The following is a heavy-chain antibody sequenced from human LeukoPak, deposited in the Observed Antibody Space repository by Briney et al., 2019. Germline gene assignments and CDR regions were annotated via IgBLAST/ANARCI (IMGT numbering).Heavy chain of an antibody. J-gene: IGHJ2*01. CDR2: IYTSGST. D-gene: IGHD6-13*01. Sequence: PSQTLSLTCTVSGGPISSGSYYWSWIRQPAGKGLEWIGRIYTSGSTNYNPSLKSRVTISVDTSKNQFSLKLSSVTAADTAVYYCAIGAAAGQHWYFDLWGRGTLVTVSS. V-gene: IGHV4-61*02. CDR3: AIGAAAGQHWYFDL. CDR1: GGPISSGSYY.